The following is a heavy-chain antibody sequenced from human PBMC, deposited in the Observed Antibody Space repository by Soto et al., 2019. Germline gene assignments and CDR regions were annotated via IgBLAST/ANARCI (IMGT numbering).Heavy chain of an antibody. Sequence: GASVKVSCKAAGYTFTSLHITLIRQPPGQGIAWFGSMNPTHGKTGYAQKFQGRVTMTMNTSISTAYMELSSLRSEDTAVYYCAREKGSSSSGDYYYYYMDVWGKGTRVTVSS. CDR1: GYTFTSLH. CDR2: MNPTHGKT. J-gene: IGHJ6*03. CDR3: AREKGSSSSGDYYYYYMDV. V-gene: IGHV1-8*02. D-gene: IGHD6-6*01.